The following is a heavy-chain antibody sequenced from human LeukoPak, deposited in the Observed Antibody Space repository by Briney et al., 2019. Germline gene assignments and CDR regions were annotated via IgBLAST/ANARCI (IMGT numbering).Heavy chain of an antibody. CDR1: GFTFSSYA. Sequence: GGSLRLSCAASGFTFSSYAMIWVRQAPGKGLEWVSTISGSGGSTYYADSVKGRFTISRDNSKNTLYLQMNSLRAEDTAVYYCAKGTLTFGGVIVQPFDYWGQGTLVTVSS. D-gene: IGHD3-16*02. J-gene: IGHJ4*02. CDR2: ISGSGGST. V-gene: IGHV3-23*01. CDR3: AKGTLTFGGVIVQPFDY.